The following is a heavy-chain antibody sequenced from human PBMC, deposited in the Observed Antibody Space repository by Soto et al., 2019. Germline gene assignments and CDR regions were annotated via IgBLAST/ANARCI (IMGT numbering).Heavy chain of an antibody. CDR2: INPSGGST. V-gene: IGHV1-46*03. D-gene: IGHD2-15*01. CDR3: ARVIGYCSGGSCYLDY. CDR1: GYTFTSYY. Sequence: QVQLVQSGAEVKKPGASVKVSCKASGYTFTSYYMHWVRQAPGQGLEWMGIINPSGGSTSYAQKFQGRVTMTRDTSTSTVYMELSSLRSEDTAVYYRARVIGYCSGGSCYLDYWGQGTLVTVSS. J-gene: IGHJ4*02.